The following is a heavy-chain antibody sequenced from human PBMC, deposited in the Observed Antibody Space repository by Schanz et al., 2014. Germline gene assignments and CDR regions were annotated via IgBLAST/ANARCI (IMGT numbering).Heavy chain of an antibody. CDR1: GFTFNGYS. CDR3: AREVGGSFGQHY. D-gene: IGHD1-26*01. Sequence: VESGGGWVQPGGSVRLSCAGSGFTFNGYSMHWVRQAPGKGLEWVGIIKPDGSEKFYVDSVKGRFTISRDNAKNLMYLHLNSLRAEDTAVYYCAREVGGSFGQHYWGQGALVTVSS. J-gene: IGHJ4*02. V-gene: IGHV3-7*01. CDR2: IKPDGSEK.